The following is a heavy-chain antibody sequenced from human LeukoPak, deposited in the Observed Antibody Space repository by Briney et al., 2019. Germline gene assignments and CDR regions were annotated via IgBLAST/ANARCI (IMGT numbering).Heavy chain of an antibody. CDR2: VYGGDTT. CDR1: GSSGTTNY. CDR3: TTFVALRGFDV. V-gene: IGHV3-66*01. D-gene: IGHD3-10*02. J-gene: IGHJ3*01. Sequence: GGSLGLSCAASGSSGTTNYMSWVRQAPGKGLEFVSIVYGGDTTVYADSVKGRFTISRDTSKNTLFLQMSSLTVEDTAVYYCTTFVALRGFDVWGQGTMVTVS.